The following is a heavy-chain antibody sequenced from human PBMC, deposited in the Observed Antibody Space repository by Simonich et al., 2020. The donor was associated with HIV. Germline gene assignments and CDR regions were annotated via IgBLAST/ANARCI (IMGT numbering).Heavy chain of an antibody. CDR2: MNPNSANT. V-gene: IGHV1-8*01. D-gene: IGHD6-13*01. CDR1: GYSFTRYD. CDR3: ARIIAAAGTENYYYYYYMDV. Sequence: QVQLVQSGAEVKEPGASVKVSCKASGYSFTRYDINWVRQATGQGLEWMGWMNPNSANTGYAKKFQGRVTMTRNTSISTAYMELNSLRSEDTAVYYCARIIAAAGTENYYYYYYMDVWGKGTTVTVSS. J-gene: IGHJ6*03.